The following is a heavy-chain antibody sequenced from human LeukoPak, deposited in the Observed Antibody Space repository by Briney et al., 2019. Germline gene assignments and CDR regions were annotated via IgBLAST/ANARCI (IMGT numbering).Heavy chain of an antibody. J-gene: IGHJ4*02. Sequence: SQTLSLTCTVSGGSISSGGYYWSWIRQHPGKGLEWIGYIYYSGSTYYNPSLKSRVTISVDTYKNQFSLKLSSVTAADTAVYYCASGDSSGYYYFDYWGQGTLVTVSS. D-gene: IGHD3-22*01. CDR2: IYYSGST. CDR1: GGSISSGGYY. V-gene: IGHV4-31*03. CDR3: ASGDSSGYYYFDY.